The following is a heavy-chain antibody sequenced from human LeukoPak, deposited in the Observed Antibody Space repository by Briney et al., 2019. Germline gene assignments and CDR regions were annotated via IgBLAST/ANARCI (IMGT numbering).Heavy chain of an antibody. D-gene: IGHD3-16*01. CDR3: ARVGFGDHTCQGYTFDY. CDR2: IYYTGRT. V-gene: IGHV4-59*02. J-gene: IGHJ4*02. CDR1: GDSVNTYY. Sequence: PSEALSLTCTVSGDSVNTYYWSWIRQPPGKGLEWIGYIYYTGRTNYSPSLKSRVFISLDTSKNQFSLVLSSVTAADTAIYYCARVGFGDHTCQGYTFDYWGQGILVTVSS.